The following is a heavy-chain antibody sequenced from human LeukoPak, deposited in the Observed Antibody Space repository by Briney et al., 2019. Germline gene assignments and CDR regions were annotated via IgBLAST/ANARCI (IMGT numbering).Heavy chain of an antibody. D-gene: IGHD3/OR15-3a*01. V-gene: IGHV4-39*01. J-gene: IGHJ4*02. CDR3: ARQTGSGLFILP. CDR1: GGSVSSGSYY. CDR2: IYYSGST. Sequence: PSETLSLTCTVSGGSVSSGSYYWGWIRQPPGKGLEWIGNIYYSGSTYYNPSLKSRVTISVETSKNQFSLRLTSVTAADTAVYYCARQTGSGLFILPGGQGTLVTVSS.